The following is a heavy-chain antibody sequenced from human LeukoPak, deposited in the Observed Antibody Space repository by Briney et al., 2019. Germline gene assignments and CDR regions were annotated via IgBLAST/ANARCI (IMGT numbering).Heavy chain of an antibody. CDR1: GFTFRTYW. V-gene: IGHV3-7*01. Sequence: GGSLRLSCAASGFTFRTYWMTWVRQAPGKGLEWVANIKHDGSVRYFMDSVKGRLTISRDNAKNSLSLQMSSLRAEDTALYYCARESDSSGYFDFWGQGTLVTVSS. CDR2: IKHDGSVR. D-gene: IGHD3-22*01. CDR3: ARESDSSGYFDF. J-gene: IGHJ4*02.